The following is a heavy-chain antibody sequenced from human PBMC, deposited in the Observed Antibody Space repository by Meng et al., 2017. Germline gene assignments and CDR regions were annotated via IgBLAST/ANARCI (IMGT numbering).Heavy chain of an antibody. CDR2: INSDGSST. J-gene: IGHJ4*02. CDR3: ARVSQTGDLTRGLDY. CDR1: GFTFSSYW. V-gene: IGHV3-74*01. D-gene: IGHD7-27*01. Sequence: EVSLVESGGGLFQPGGSLSTSCAASGFTFSSYWMHWVRQAPGKGLVWVSRINSDGSSTSYADSVKGRFTISRDNAKNTLYLQMNSLRAEDTAVYYCARVSQTGDLTRGLDYWGQGTLVTVSS.